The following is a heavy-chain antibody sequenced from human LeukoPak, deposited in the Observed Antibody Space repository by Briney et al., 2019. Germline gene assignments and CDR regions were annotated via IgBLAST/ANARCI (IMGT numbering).Heavy chain of an antibody. CDR2: INHNSGGT. J-gene: IGHJ3*02. D-gene: IGHD4-17*01. CDR3: ARGGDYDAFHI. V-gene: IGHV1-2*06. CDR1: GYTFTAYY. Sequence: ASVKVSCKASGYTFTAYYMHWVRQAPGPGLEWMGRINHNSGGTNYAKKFQARVTVTRETSISTAYMEVSGLSSDDTAVYYCARGGDYDAFHIWGQGKRVTVSS.